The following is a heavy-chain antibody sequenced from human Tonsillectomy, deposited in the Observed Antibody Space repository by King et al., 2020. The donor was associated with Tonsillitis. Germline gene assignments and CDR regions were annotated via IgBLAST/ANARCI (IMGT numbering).Heavy chain of an antibody. Sequence: VQLVESGGGVVQPGRSLRLSYAASGFTFSSYAMHWVRQAPGKGLEWVAVISYDGSNKYYADSVKGRFTISRDNSKNTLYLQMNSLRAEDTAVYYCARDIAVAGLDYWGQGTLVTVSS. CDR3: ARDIAVAGLDY. CDR2: ISYDGSNK. V-gene: IGHV3-30*01. J-gene: IGHJ4*02. CDR1: GFTFSSYA. D-gene: IGHD6-19*01.